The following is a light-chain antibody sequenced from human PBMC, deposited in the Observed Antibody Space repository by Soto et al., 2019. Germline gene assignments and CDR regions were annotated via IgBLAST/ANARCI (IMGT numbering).Light chain of an antibody. CDR3: QQSATFPLI. J-gene: IGKJ4*01. V-gene: IGKV1-12*01. CDR2: AAS. CDR1: QGITSW. Sequence: DIQMTQSPSSVSAFVGDSVTITCRASQGITSWLAWYQQKPGKAPELLIYAASSLQSGVPSRFSGSGSGTDFTLTISSLQPEDSATYYCQQSATFPLIFGGGTKVEIK.